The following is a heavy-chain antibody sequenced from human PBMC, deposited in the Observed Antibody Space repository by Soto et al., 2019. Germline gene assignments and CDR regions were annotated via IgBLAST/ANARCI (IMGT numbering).Heavy chain of an antibody. J-gene: IGHJ4*02. CDR3: AGYDFWSGYTYRGFDY. CDR1: GGSISSYY. D-gene: IGHD3-3*01. V-gene: IGHV4-59*01. Sequence: SETLSLTCTVSGGSISSYYWSWIRQPPGKGLEWIGYIYYSGSTNYNPSLKSRVTISVDTSKNQFSLKLSSVTAADTAVYYCAGYDFWSGYTYRGFDYWGQGTLVTVSS. CDR2: IYYSGST.